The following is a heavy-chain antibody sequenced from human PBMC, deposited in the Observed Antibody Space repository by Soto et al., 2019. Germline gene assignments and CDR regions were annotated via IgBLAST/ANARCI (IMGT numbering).Heavy chain of an antibody. CDR2: IYYSGST. D-gene: IGHD3-16*01. CDR3: ARRVQSWAFDY. CDR1: GGSISSSSYY. J-gene: IGHJ4*02. Sequence: SETLSLTCTVSGGSISSSSYYWGWIRQPPGKGLEWIGSIYYSGSTYYNPSLKSRVTISVDTSKNQFSLKLSSVTAADTAVYYCARRVQSWAFDYWGQGTLVTVSS. V-gene: IGHV4-39*01.